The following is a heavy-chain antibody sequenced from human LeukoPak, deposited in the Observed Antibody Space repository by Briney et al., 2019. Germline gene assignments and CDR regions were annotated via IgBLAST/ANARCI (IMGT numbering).Heavy chain of an antibody. CDR1: GYSFTSYW. J-gene: IGHJ5*02. Sequence: GESLKISCKGSGYSFTSYWIGWVRQMPGKGLEWTGIIYPGDSDTRYSPSFQGQVTISADKSISTAYLQWSSLKASDTAMYYCARPSYYGSGSRQLYNWFDPWGQGTLVTVSS. D-gene: IGHD3-10*01. V-gene: IGHV5-51*01. CDR2: IYPGDSDT. CDR3: ARPSYYGSGSRQLYNWFDP.